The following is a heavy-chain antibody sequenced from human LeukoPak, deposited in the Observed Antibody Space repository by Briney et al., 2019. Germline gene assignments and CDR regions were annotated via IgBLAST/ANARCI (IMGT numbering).Heavy chain of an antibody. Sequence: SETLSLTCAVFGGSFSGYYWSWIRQPPGRGLEWIGEINHRGGTNYNPSLKSRVSISVDTSKNQFSLNLRSVTAADTAVYYCVRELAVARAAFDLWGQGTTVTVSS. CDR3: VRELAVARAAFDL. CDR2: INHRGGT. J-gene: IGHJ3*01. D-gene: IGHD6-19*01. CDR1: GGSFSGYY. V-gene: IGHV4-34*01.